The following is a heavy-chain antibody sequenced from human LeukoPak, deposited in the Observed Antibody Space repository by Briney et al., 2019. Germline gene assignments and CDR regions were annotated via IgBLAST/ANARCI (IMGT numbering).Heavy chain of an antibody. CDR3: ARVGFSPAATMDY. Sequence: SSVTVSCKASGGTFSSYAISWVRQAPGQGLEWMGRIIPILGIASYAQKFQGRVTITADKSTSTAYMELSSLRAEDTAVYYCARVGFSPAATMDYWGQGTLVTVSS. CDR1: GGTFSSYA. CDR2: IIPILGIA. J-gene: IGHJ4*02. D-gene: IGHD2-2*01. V-gene: IGHV1-69*04.